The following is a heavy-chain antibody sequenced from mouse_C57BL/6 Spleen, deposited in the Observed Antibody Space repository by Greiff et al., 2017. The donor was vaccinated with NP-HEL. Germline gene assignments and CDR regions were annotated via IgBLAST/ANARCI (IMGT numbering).Heavy chain of an antibody. Sequence: EVQLQQSGPELVKPGASVKISCKASGYTFTDYYMNWVKQSHGKSLEWIGDINPNNGGTSYNQKFKGKATLTVDKSSSTAYMELRSLTSEDSAVYYCARWDYDPSHWYFDVWGTGTTVTVSS. CDR2: INPNNGGT. J-gene: IGHJ1*03. V-gene: IGHV1-26*01. CDR1: GYTFTDYY. D-gene: IGHD2-4*01. CDR3: ARWDYDPSHWYFDV.